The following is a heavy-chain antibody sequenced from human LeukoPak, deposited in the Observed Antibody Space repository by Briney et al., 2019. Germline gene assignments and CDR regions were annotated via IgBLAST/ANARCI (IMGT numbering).Heavy chain of an antibody. D-gene: IGHD6-19*01. Sequence: GGSLRLSCAASGFTFSGYAMHWVRQAPGKGLEYVSAITNSGDTTYYANSVKGRFTISRDNSKNRLYLQMGSLRAEDMAVYYCARDHTVGQWPTHFDYWGQGTLVTVSS. CDR1: GFTFSGYA. V-gene: IGHV3-64*01. CDR3: ARDHTVGQWPTHFDY. J-gene: IGHJ4*02. CDR2: ITNSGDTT.